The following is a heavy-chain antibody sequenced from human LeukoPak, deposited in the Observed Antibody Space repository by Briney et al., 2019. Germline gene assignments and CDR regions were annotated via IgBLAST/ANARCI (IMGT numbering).Heavy chain of an antibody. CDR2: INPNSGGT. Sequence: GASVNVSCKASGYTFTGYYMHWVRQAPGQGLECMGWINPNSGGTNYAQKFQGRVTMTRDTSISTAYMELSRLRSDDTAVYYCARELLDSSGYYFDYWGQGTLVTVSS. CDR1: GYTFTGYY. V-gene: IGHV1-2*02. D-gene: IGHD3-22*01. J-gene: IGHJ4*02. CDR3: ARELLDSSGYYFDY.